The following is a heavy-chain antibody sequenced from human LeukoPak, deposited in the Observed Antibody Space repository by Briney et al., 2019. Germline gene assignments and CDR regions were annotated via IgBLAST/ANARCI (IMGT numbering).Heavy chain of an antibody. CDR3: ARERNSWFDY. CDR2: IKQDGSEK. Sequence: GGSLRLSCAASGFTVSSNYMSWVRQAPGKGLEWVANIKQDGSEKYYVDSVKCRFTISRDNAKNSLYLQMNSLRVDDTAVYYCARERNSWFDYWGQGNLVTVSS. J-gene: IGHJ4*02. D-gene: IGHD6-13*01. CDR1: GFTVSSNY. V-gene: IGHV3-7*04.